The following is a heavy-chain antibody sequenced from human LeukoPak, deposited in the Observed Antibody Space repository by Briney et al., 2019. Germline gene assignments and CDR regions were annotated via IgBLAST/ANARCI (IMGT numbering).Heavy chain of an antibody. CDR1: GFTFDDYA. J-gene: IGHJ2*01. V-gene: IGHV3-9*01. Sequence: GRSLRLSCAASGFTFDDYAMHWVRQAPGKGLEWVSGISWNSGSIGYADSVKGRFTISRDNAKNSLYLQMNSLRAEDTALYYCAKDLAAAGRGSSWYFDLWGRGTLVTVSS. CDR3: AKDLAAAGRGSSWYFDL. CDR2: ISWNSGSI. D-gene: IGHD6-13*01.